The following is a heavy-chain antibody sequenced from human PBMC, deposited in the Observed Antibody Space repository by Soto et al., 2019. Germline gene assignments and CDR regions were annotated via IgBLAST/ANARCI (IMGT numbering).Heavy chain of an antibody. V-gene: IGHV3-74*01. CDR2: INYKGSST. D-gene: IGHD3-10*01. J-gene: IGHJ6*04. CDR3: ARDEDSIYYPYGMDV. Sequence: LILSCASPGFSFIDYSMHWALQAPGVGLVWVSRINYKGSSTNYADFVRGRFTISRDNAKNTLYLEMNSLRAEDAAVYYRARDEDSIYYPYGMDVWGKGNTVTVSS. CDR1: GFSFIDYS.